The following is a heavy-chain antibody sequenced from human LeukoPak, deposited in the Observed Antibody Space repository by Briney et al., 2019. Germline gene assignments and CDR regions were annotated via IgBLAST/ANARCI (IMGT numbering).Heavy chain of an antibody. J-gene: IGHJ3*02. CDR2: ISSSSSTI. CDR1: GFTFSSYS. V-gene: IGHV3-48*02. Sequence: QPGGSLRLSCAASGFTFSSYSMNWVRQAPGKGLEWVSYISSSSSTIYYADSVKGRFTISRDNAKNSLYLQMNSLRDEDTVVYDCARAGGLLWFGEVLESSDAFHIWGQGTMVTVSS. D-gene: IGHD3-10*01. CDR3: ARAGGLLWFGEVLESSDAFHI.